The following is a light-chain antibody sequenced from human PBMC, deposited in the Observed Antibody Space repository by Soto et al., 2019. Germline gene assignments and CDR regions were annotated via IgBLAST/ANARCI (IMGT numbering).Light chain of an antibody. Sequence: IVMTQSPGTLSVSPGERVTLSCRASQSASSHLACYQQKPGQAPRLHTYAASTRANGVPPRFSGSGSGTEFTLAITSLQSEDCALYYGQQYNDLVTFGGGTKVESK. J-gene: IGKJ4*01. CDR2: AAS. CDR1: QSASSH. V-gene: IGKV3-15*01. CDR3: QQYNDLVT.